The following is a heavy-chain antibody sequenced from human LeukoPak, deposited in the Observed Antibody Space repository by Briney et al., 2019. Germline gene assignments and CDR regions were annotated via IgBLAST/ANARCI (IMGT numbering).Heavy chain of an antibody. CDR3: AKGGVDTAMVLFDY. CDR2: ISYDGSNK. Sequence: GGSLRLSCAASGFTFSSYGMHWVRQAPGKGLEWVAVISYDGSNKYYADSVKGRFTISRDNSKNTLYLQMNSLRAEDTAAYYCAKGGVDTAMVLFDYWGQGTLVTVSS. CDR1: GFTFSSYG. V-gene: IGHV3-30*18. D-gene: IGHD5-18*01. J-gene: IGHJ4*02.